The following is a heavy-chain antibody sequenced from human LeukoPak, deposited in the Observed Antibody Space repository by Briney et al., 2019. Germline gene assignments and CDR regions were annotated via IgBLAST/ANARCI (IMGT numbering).Heavy chain of an antibody. CDR3: ARDQVTGDYSFRYYYYYMGV. CDR1: GFTFSSYA. D-gene: IGHD7-27*01. CDR2: ISYDGSNK. V-gene: IGHV3-30*04. Sequence: GGSLRLSCAASGFTFSSYAMHWVRQAPGKGLEWVAVISYDGSNKYYADSVKGRFTISRDNSKNTLYLQMNSLRPEDTAVYYCARDQVTGDYSFRYYYYYMGVWGKGTTVTVSS. J-gene: IGHJ6*03.